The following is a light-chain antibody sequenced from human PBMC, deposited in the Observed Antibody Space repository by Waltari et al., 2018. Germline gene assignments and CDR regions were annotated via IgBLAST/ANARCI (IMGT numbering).Light chain of an antibody. V-gene: IGKV1-12*01. CDR1: QGINTW. Sequence: DIQMTQPPSSVSASVRDRVPITCQASQGINTWLPWYQQKPGKAPNLLIYAASSLQSGVPSRFNGSGSGTDFTLTINSLQPEDFATYYCQQANSFPITFGQGTRLEI. CDR3: QQANSFPIT. CDR2: AAS. J-gene: IGKJ5*01.